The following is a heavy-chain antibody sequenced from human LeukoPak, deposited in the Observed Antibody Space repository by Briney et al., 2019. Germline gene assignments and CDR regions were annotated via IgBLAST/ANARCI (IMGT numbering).Heavy chain of an antibody. Sequence: SETLSLTCDVSGGSFNSYYWSWIRQPPGKGLEWIGYIYYSGSTNYNPSLKSRVTISLDTPKNQFSLKLSSVTAADTAVYYCARTGGYRAFDPWGQGTLVTVSS. CDR1: GGSFNSYY. V-gene: IGHV4-59*01. D-gene: IGHD2-8*02. CDR3: ARTGGYRAFDP. J-gene: IGHJ5*02. CDR2: IYYSGST.